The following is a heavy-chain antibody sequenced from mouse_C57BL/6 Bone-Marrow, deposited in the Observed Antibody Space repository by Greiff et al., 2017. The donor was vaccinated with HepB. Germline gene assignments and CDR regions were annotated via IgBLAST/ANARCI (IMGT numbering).Heavy chain of an antibody. CDR3: VRPPDSVYAMDY. Sequence: GGGLVQPKGSLKLSCAAFGFTFNTYAMHWVRQAPGKGLEWVARIRSKSSNYETYYADSVKDRFTISRDDSQSMLYLQMNNLKTEDTAMYYCVRPPDSVYAMDYWGQGTSVTVSS. J-gene: IGHJ4*01. V-gene: IGHV10-3*01. CDR2: IRSKSSNYET. CDR1: GFTFNTYA.